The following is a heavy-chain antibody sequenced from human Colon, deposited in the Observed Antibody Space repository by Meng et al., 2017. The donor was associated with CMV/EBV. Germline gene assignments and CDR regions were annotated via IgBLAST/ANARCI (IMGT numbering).Heavy chain of an antibody. J-gene: IGHJ6*02. CDR2: INPNSGGT. V-gene: IGHV1-2*02. Sequence: ASVKVSCKASGYTFTGYYMHWVRQAPGQGLEWMGWINPNSGGTNYEQKFQGRVTMTTDTSTSTVYMELRNLRSDDSAVYYCARVYNYNNLFFYAMDVWGQGTTVTVSS. D-gene: IGHD1-20*01. CDR3: ARVYNYNNLFFYAMDV. CDR1: GYTFTGYY.